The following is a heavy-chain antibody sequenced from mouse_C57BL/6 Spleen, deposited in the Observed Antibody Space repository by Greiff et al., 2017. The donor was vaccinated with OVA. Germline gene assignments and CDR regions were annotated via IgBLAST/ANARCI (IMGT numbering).Heavy chain of an antibody. CDR3: AREGNLFITTVVANYYAMDY. J-gene: IGHJ4*01. D-gene: IGHD1-1*01. V-gene: IGHV1-81*01. Sequence: VKLMESGAELARPGASVKLSCKASGYTFTSYGISWVKQRTGQGLEWIGEIYPRSGNTYYNEKFKGKATLTADKSSSTAYMELRSLTSEDSAVYFCAREGNLFITTVVANYYAMDYWGQGTSVTVSS. CDR2: IYPRSGNT. CDR1: GYTFTSYG.